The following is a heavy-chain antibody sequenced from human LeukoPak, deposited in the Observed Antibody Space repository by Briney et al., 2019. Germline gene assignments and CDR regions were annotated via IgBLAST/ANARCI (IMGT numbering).Heavy chain of an antibody. J-gene: IGHJ4*02. CDR3: AKSGGYGLIDY. D-gene: IGHD1-26*01. V-gene: IGHV4-39*01. Sequence: PSETLSLTCTVSGASVSGSPYYWGWIRQPPGKGLEWIGSIYSSGSTYYNASLQSRVTISIETSKNQISLRLNSVTAADTAIYYCAKSGGYGLIDYWGQGTLVTVSS. CDR1: GASVSGSPYY. CDR2: IYSSGST.